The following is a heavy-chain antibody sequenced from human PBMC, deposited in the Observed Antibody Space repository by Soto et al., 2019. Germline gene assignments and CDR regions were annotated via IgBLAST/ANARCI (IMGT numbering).Heavy chain of an antibody. V-gene: IGHV5-51*01. J-gene: IGHJ5*02. CDR3: AIQQGNYYESGSAWFDP. CDR1: GYSFTSYW. CDR2: IYPGDSDT. Sequence: GESLKISCKGSGYSFTSYWIGWVRQMPGKGLEWMGIIYPGDSDTRYSPSFQGQVTISADQSISTAYLQWSSLKASDTAMYYCAIQQGNYYESGSAWFDPWGQGTLVTVSS. D-gene: IGHD3-22*01.